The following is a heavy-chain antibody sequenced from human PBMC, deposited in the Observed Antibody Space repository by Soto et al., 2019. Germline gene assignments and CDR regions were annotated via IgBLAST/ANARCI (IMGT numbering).Heavy chain of an antibody. D-gene: IGHD3-10*01. J-gene: IGHJ5*02. Sequence: QLQLQESGPGLVRPSETLSLTCTVSGGSISSFAYYWGWIRQPPGKGLEWIGTVYYNENTYYNPSLKSRVTISVDTAKNQFPLNLRSVTAADTAIYFCARRERYYGSPGWFDPWGQGTLVTVSS. CDR2: VYYNENT. CDR1: GGSISSFAYY. V-gene: IGHV4-39*01. CDR3: ARRERYYGSPGWFDP.